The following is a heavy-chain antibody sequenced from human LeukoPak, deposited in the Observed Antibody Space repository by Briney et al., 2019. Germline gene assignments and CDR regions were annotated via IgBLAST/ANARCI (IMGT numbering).Heavy chain of an antibody. Sequence: APVKVSCKASGYTFTGYDINWVRQATGQGLEWIGWMNPNSGNTGYAQKFQGRVTMTRSTSITTAYMELSSLTSEDTAVYFCARVRRGYSYPNWFDPWGQGTLVTVSS. V-gene: IGHV1-8*01. CDR1: GYTFTGYD. D-gene: IGHD5-18*01. CDR2: MNPNSGNT. CDR3: ARVRRGYSYPNWFDP. J-gene: IGHJ5*02.